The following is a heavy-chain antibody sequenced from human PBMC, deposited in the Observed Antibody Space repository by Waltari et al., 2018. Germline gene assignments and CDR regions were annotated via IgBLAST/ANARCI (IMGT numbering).Heavy chain of an antibody. CDR3: ARDRGRGLYFDS. CDR2: IYRSVRT. CDR1: GDSMSAHYW. J-gene: IGHJ4*02. Sequence: QLQLQQSGPGLVKPSESLSLTCCVSGDSMSAHYWWSWVRQSPEKGLEWIGQIYRSVRTYYNPSLESRVSVSMYTSNNKFFLKLSSAIAADTAVYYCARDRGRGLYFDSWGQGTLVTVSP. D-gene: IGHD2-15*01. V-gene: IGHV4-4*02.